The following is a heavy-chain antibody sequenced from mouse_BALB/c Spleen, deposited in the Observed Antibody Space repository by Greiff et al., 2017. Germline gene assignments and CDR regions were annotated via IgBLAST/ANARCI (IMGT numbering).Heavy chain of an antibody. V-gene: IGHV5-6-5*01. D-gene: IGHD1-1*01. CDR3: ARPITSGYFDY. CDR2: ISSGGST. CDR1: GFTFSSYA. J-gene: IGHJ2*01. Sequence: EVMLVESGGGLVKPGGSLKLSCAASGFTFSSYAMSWVRQTPEKRLEWVASISSGGSTYYPDSVKGRFTISRDNARNILYLQMSSLRSEDTAMYYCARPITSGYFDYWGQGTTLTVSS.